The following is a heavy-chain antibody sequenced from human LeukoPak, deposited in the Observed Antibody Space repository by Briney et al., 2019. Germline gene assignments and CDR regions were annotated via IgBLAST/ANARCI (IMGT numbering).Heavy chain of an antibody. CDR2: IYYSGST. CDR1: GGSISSGGYY. D-gene: IGHD1-26*01. CDR3: AREAMGAGIDY. Sequence: PSQTLSLTCTVSGGSISSGGYYWSWIRQHPGKGLEWIGYIYYSGSTYYNPSLKSRVTIPVDTSKNQFSLKLSSVTAADTAVYYCAREAMGAGIDYWGQGTLVTVSS. V-gene: IGHV4-31*03. J-gene: IGHJ4*02.